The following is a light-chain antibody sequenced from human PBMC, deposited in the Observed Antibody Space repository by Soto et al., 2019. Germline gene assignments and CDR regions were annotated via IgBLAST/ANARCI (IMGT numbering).Light chain of an antibody. Sequence: IMMTQSPDSLAVSLGERAPINCKSSQSVLYSSNNKNYLAWYQQKPGQPPKALIYWASTRESGVPDRFSGSGSGTDFTLTISSLQAEDVAVYYCQQYNNWPAITFGQGTRLEIK. CDR2: WAS. V-gene: IGKV4-1*01. CDR3: QQYNNWPAIT. J-gene: IGKJ5*01. CDR1: QSVLYSSNNKNY.